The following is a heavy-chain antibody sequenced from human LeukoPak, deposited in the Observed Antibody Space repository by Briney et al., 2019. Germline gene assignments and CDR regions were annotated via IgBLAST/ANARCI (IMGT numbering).Heavy chain of an antibody. J-gene: IGHJ4*02. V-gene: IGHV3-23*01. Sequence: GGTLRLACAASGFTFSSYGMSWVRQAPGKGLEWVSVISGSGGSTYNADSVKGRFTISRDNSKNTLYLQMNSLRAEDTAVYYCATDCSSTSCYLGPDYWGQGTLVTVSS. CDR1: GFTFSSYG. D-gene: IGHD2-2*01. CDR2: ISGSGGST. CDR3: ATDCSSTSCYLGPDY.